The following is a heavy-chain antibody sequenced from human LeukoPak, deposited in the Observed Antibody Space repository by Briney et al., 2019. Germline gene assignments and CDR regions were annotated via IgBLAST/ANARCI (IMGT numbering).Heavy chain of an antibody. D-gene: IGHD3-10*01. CDR3: AKGVGYGSGSYLDY. CDR2: IKQDGSEK. CDR1: GFTFSSYW. J-gene: IGHJ4*02. Sequence: PGGSLRLSCAASGFTFSSYWMSWVRQAPGKGLEWVANIKQDGSEKYYVDSVKGRFTISRDSSKNTLYLQMNSLRAEDTAVYYCAKGVGYGSGSYLDYWGQGTLVTVSS. V-gene: IGHV3-7*03.